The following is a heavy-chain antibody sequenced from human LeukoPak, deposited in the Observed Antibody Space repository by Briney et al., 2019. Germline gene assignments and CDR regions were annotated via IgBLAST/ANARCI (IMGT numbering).Heavy chain of an antibody. CDR1: GGSISRGSYY. Sequence: PSETLSLTCSVSGGSISRGSYYWNWIRQPAGKGLEWMGRIYNSGSTNYNPSLKSRVTISVDTSKNQFSLKLSSVTAADTAVYYCARGNPGNDYWGQGTLVTVSS. J-gene: IGHJ4*02. D-gene: IGHD1-14*01. V-gene: IGHV4-61*10. CDR2: IYNSGST. CDR3: ARGNPGNDY.